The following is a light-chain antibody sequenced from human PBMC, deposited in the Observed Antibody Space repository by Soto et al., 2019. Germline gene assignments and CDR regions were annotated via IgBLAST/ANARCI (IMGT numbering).Light chain of an antibody. Sequence: EIVFAQSPGTLSLSPGERAILSWRASQSVSSSYLAWYQQKPGQAPRLLIYGASSRATGIPDRFSGSGSGTDFTLTISRLEPEDFAVYYCQQYGSSPRTFGQGTKVDIK. CDR1: QSVSSSY. V-gene: IGKV3-20*01. CDR2: GAS. J-gene: IGKJ1*01. CDR3: QQYGSSPRT.